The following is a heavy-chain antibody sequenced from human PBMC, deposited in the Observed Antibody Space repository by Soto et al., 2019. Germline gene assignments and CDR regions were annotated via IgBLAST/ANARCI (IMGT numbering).Heavy chain of an antibody. V-gene: IGHV1-3*01. D-gene: IGHD3-22*01. CDR2: INPDNGHT. Sequence: ASVKVSCKASGYTLTSFAIHWVRQAPGQRPEWMGWINPDNGHTRYSQKFQGRVTITRDTSASAAYMELSSLRSDGTAVYYCATDPHYYDTTGYCLDNWGQGTLVTVSS. J-gene: IGHJ4*02. CDR1: GYTLTSFA. CDR3: ATDPHYYDTTGYCLDN.